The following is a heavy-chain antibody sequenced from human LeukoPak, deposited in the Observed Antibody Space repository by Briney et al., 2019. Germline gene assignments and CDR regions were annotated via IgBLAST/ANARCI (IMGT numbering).Heavy chain of an antibody. CDR2: IYYSGST. Sequence: SETLSLTCTVSGGSISSSSYYWGWIRQPPGKGLEWNGSIYYSGSTYYNPSLKSRAPISVDTSKNQFSLKLSSVTAADTAVYYCARSGAVAGTGIFDYWGQGTLGTVSS. D-gene: IGHD6-19*01. V-gene: IGHV4-39*01. CDR3: ARSGAVAGTGIFDY. J-gene: IGHJ4*02. CDR1: GGSISSSSYY.